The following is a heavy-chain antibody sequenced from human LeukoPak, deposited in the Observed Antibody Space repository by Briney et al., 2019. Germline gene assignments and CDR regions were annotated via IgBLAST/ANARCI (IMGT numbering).Heavy chain of an antibody. V-gene: IGHV3-48*02. CDR3: ARDQGGSSWYQTDY. D-gene: IGHD6-13*01. CDR1: GFTFSSYS. J-gene: IGHJ4*02. CDR2: ISSSSSTI. Sequence: PGGSLRLSCAAPGFTFSSYSTNWVRQAPGKGLEWVSYISSSSSTIYYADSVKGRFTISRDNAKNSLYLQMNSLRDEDTAVYYCARDQGGSSWYQTDYWGQGTLVTVSS.